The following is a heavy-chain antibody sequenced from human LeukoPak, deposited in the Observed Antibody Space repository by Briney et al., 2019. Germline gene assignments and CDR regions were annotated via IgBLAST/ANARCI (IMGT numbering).Heavy chain of an antibody. CDR3: ARESSSWSSYYYYYMDV. CDR2: INHSGST. Sequence: SETLSLTCAVYGGSFSGYYRSWIRQPPGKGLEWIGEINHSGSTNYNPSLKSRVTISVDTSKNQFSLKLSSVTAADTAVYYCARESSSWSSYYYYYMDVWGKGTTVTVSS. CDR1: GGSFSGYY. J-gene: IGHJ6*03. D-gene: IGHD6-13*01. V-gene: IGHV4-34*01.